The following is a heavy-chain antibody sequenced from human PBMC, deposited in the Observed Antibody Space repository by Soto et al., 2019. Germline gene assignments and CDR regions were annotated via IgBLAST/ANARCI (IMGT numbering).Heavy chain of an antibody. CDR3: ARFIVADYYYYMDV. D-gene: IGHD2-15*01. Sequence: TSETLSLTCTVSGGSISSYYWSWIRQPPGKGLEWIGYIYYSGSTNYNPSLKSRVTISVDTSKNQFSLKLSSVTAADTAVYYCARFIVADYYYYMDVWGKGTTVTVSS. J-gene: IGHJ6*03. CDR2: IYYSGST. CDR1: GGSISSYY. V-gene: IGHV4-59*01.